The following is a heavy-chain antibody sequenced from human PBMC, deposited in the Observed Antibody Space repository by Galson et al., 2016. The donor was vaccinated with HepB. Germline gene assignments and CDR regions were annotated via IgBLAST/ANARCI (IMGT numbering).Heavy chain of an antibody. D-gene: IGHD3-10*01. CDR3: ASAPFRGV. CDR1: GFTVSNNY. J-gene: IGHJ6*02. V-gene: IGHV3-66*01. CDR2: IYSGGAT. Sequence: SLRLSCAASGFTVSNNYMSWVRQAPGKGLEWVSVIYSGGATKYADSVKGRFTISRDDSKNTLYLQMDNLRAEDTALYYCASAPFRGVWGQGTTVTVSS.